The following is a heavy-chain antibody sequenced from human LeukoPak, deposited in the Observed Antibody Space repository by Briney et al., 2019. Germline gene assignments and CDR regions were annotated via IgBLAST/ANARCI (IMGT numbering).Heavy chain of an antibody. D-gene: IGHD3-10*01. CDR1: GFTFSSYA. J-gene: IGHJ4*02. CDR2: ISGSGGST. CDR3: AKGPAGYYGSGSYPRG. Sequence: GGSLRLSCAASGFTFSSYAMSWVRQAPGKGLEWVSAISGSGGSTYYADSVKGRFTISRDNYKNTLYLQMNSLRAEDTAVYYCAKGPAGYYGSGSYPRGWGQGTLVTVSS. V-gene: IGHV3-23*01.